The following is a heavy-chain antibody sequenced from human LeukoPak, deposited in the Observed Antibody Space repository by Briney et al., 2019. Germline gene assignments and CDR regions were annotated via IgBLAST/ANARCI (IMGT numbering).Heavy chain of an antibody. CDR3: ASGDYGGNSLDH. J-gene: IGHJ4*02. CDR1: GFTFSSYS. CDR2: ISTSGTNI. D-gene: IGHD4-23*01. Sequence: GGSLRLSCAASGFTFSSYSLSWVRQAPGKGLEWVSFISTSGTNIEYADPVKGRFTISRDNAKNSIYLQTNSLRAEDTAIYYCASGDYGGNSLDHWGQGTLVTVSS. V-gene: IGHV3-21*01.